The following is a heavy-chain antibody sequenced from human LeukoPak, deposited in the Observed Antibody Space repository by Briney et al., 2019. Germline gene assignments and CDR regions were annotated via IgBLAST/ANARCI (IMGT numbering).Heavy chain of an antibody. CDR1: GYTFTSYG. Sequence: ASVKVSCKASGYTFTSYGIGWVRQAPGQGLEWMGWISAYNGDTNYAQKLQGRVTMTTDTSTSTAYMELRSLRSDDTAVYYCARWQWPVRWFDPWGQGTLVTVSS. J-gene: IGHJ5*02. D-gene: IGHD6-19*01. V-gene: IGHV1-18*01. CDR2: ISAYNGDT. CDR3: ARWQWPVRWFDP.